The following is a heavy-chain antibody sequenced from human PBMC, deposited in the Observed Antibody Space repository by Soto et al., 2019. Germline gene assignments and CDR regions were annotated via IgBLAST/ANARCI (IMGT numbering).Heavy chain of an antibody. CDR3: ASSYGSGYRAFDY. CDR1: GDTFNFYS. Sequence: QVQLVQSGAEVKRPGSSVKVSCKASGDTFNFYSINWVRQSPGLGLEWMGRVNPIVSMSNYAQKFQGRVTMTADKSTSTACMELSSLRSEDTDIYYCASSYGSGYRAFDYWGQGALVTVSS. D-gene: IGHD3-10*01. CDR2: VNPIVSMS. V-gene: IGHV1-69*02. J-gene: IGHJ4*02.